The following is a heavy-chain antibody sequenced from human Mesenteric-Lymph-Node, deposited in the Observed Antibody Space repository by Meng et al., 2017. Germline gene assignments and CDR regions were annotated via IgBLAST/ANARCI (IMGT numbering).Heavy chain of an antibody. J-gene: IGHJ4*02. Sequence: SETLSLTCTVSGGSISSGSYYWSWIRQPAGKGLEWIGRIYTSGSTNYNPSLKSRVTMTRDTSTSTVYMELSSLRSEDTAVYYCARPRVPLYGSGSGELDYWGQGTLVTVSS. CDR1: GGSISSGSYY. V-gene: IGHV4-61*02. CDR3: ARPRVPLYGSGSGELDY. D-gene: IGHD3-10*01. CDR2: IYTSGST.